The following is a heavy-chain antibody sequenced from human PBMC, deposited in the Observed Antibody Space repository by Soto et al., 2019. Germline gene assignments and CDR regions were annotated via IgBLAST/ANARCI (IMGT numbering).Heavy chain of an antibody. CDR3: ARETQSSPYSGPYLDY. Sequence: PSETLSLTCTVSGGSISSYYWSWIRQPPGKGLEWIGYIYYSGSTNYNPSLKSRVTISVDTSKNQFSLKLSSATAADTAVYYCARETQSSPYSGPYLDYWGQGTLVTVSS. CDR1: GGSISSYY. CDR2: IYYSGST. J-gene: IGHJ4*02. V-gene: IGHV4-59*01. D-gene: IGHD5-12*01.